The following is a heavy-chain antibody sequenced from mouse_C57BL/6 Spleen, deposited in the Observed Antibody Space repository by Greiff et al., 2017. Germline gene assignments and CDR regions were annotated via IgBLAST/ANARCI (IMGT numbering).Heavy chain of an antibody. V-gene: IGHV1-69*01. CDR1: GYTFTSYW. J-gene: IGHJ4*01. CDR2: IDPSDSYP. Sequence: QVQLQQPGAELVMPGASVKLSCKASGYTFTSYWMHWVKQRPGQGLEWIGEIDPSDSYPNYNQKFKGKSTLTVDKSSSTAYMQLSSLTSEDSAVYYCARLGGNYPYDAMDYWGQGTSVTVSS. D-gene: IGHD2-1*01. CDR3: ARLGGNYPYDAMDY.